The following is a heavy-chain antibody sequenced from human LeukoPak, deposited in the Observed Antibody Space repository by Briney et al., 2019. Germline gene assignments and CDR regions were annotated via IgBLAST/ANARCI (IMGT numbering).Heavy chain of an antibody. D-gene: IGHD6-6*01. CDR3: ARDLTSSSLDY. Sequence: GGTLRLSCAASGFTFSSYWMHWVRQAPGKGLVWVSRINTDGSKTNYADSVTGRFTISRDNAKNTLYLQMNSLRAEDTAVYYCARDLTSSSLDYWGQGTLVTV. V-gene: IGHV3-74*01. CDR1: GFTFSSYW. CDR2: INTDGSKT. J-gene: IGHJ4*02.